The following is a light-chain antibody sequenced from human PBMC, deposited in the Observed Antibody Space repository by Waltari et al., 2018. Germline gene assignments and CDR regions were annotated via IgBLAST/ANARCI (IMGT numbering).Light chain of an antibody. CDR2: AGS. CDR3: QQANSFPPT. CDR1: QGISSW. V-gene: IGKV1-12*01. J-gene: IGKJ5*01. Sequence: DIQMTQSPSSVSASVGDRVTITCRARQGISSWLAWYPQKPGKAPKLLLYAGSSLQSGVPSRFSGSGSGTDFTLTISSLQPEDFATYYCQQANSFPPTFGQGTRLEIK.